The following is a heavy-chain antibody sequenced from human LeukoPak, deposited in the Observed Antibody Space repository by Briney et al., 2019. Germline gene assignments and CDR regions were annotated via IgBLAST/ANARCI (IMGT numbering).Heavy chain of an antibody. Sequence: GGSLRLSCAASGFTGSNNYMSWVRQAPGKGLEWVSAISGSGGSTYYADSVKGRFTISRDNSKNTLYLQMNSLRAEDTAVYYCAKTMQFEIAAAETWGQGTLVTVSS. CDR3: AKTMQFEIAAAET. CDR1: GFTGSNNY. J-gene: IGHJ5*02. D-gene: IGHD6-13*01. CDR2: ISGSGGST. V-gene: IGHV3-23*01.